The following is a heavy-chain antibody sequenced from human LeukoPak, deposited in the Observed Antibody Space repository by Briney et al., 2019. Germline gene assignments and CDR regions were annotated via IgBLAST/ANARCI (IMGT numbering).Heavy chain of an antibody. Sequence: GASVKVSCKASGGTFSRYAISWVRQAPGQGLEWMGRIISSFCSANYAQKFQGRVTVTTDESTSTAYMELSSLRSEDTAVYYCARDQEAYYYGSGSSLYIWGQGTMVTVSS. CDR2: IISSFCSA. J-gene: IGHJ3*02. CDR1: GGTFSRYA. V-gene: IGHV1-69*05. CDR3: ARDQEAYYYGSGSSLYI. D-gene: IGHD3-10*01.